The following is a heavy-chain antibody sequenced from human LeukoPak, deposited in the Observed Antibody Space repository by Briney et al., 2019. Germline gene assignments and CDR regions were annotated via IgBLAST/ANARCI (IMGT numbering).Heavy chain of an antibody. D-gene: IGHD2-2*01. V-gene: IGHV4-59*08. CDR3: ARLATGTSLDV. Sequence: PSETLSLTCTVSGGSISSYYWSWIRQPPGKGLEWIGYIYYSGSTNYNPSLKSRVTISVDTSKNQFSLKLSSVTAADTAVYYCARLATGTSLDVWGQGTLVTVSS. CDR1: GGSISSYY. J-gene: IGHJ4*02. CDR2: IYYSGST.